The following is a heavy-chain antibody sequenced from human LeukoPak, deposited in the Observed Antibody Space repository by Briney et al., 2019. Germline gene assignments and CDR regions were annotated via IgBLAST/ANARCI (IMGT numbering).Heavy chain of an antibody. J-gene: IGHJ4*02. CDR2: IDSSGSI. CDR3: ARRRGGYGEEEFNY. Sequence: SETLSLTCTVSGGSMSGYYWTWIRQPPGKGLEWIAYIDSSGSITYNPSLKSRVTMSIDTSKNHFSLSLTSATAADTAFYFCARRRGGYGEEEFNYWGQGTLVTVSS. V-gene: IGHV4-4*09. CDR1: GGSMSGYY. D-gene: IGHD4-17*01.